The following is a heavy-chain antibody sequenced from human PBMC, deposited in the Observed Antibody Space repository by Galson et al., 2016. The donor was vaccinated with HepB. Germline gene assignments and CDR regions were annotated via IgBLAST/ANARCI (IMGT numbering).Heavy chain of an antibody. CDR1: GGTFSNYG. Sequence: SVKVSCRASGGTFSNYGFNWVRQAPGQGLEWMGGIIPIFGPANYAQKFQGRITIIADESTTTAYMELSSLRSEDTAVYYCATDILTGYHAFHIWGQGTMVTVSS. J-gene: IGHJ3*02. V-gene: IGHV1-69*13. CDR2: IIPIFGPA. CDR3: ATDILTGYHAFHI. D-gene: IGHD3-9*01.